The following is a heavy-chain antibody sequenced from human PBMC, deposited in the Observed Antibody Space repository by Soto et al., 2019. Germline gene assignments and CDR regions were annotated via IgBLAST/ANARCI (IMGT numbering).Heavy chain of an antibody. J-gene: IGHJ4*02. CDR3: ARQIYDSDTGPNFQYYFDS. Sequence: GASLKISCNGSGYIFAGYWITWVRQKPGKGLERMGRIDPSDSQTYYSPSFRGHVTISATKSITTVFLQWSSLMASDTAMYYCARQIYDSDTGPNFQYYFDSWGQGTPVTVSS. D-gene: IGHD3-22*01. CDR1: GYIFAGYW. CDR2: IDPSDSQT. V-gene: IGHV5-10-1*01.